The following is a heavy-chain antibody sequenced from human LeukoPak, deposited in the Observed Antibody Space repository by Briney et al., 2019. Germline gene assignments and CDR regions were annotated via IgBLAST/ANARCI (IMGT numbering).Heavy chain of an antibody. CDR2: INPSGGST. CDR1: GYTFTSYY. Sequence: GASVKVSCKASGYTFTSYYMHWVRQAPGQGLEWMGIINPSGGSTSYAQKFQGRVTMTRDTSTSTVYMELSSLRSEDTAVYYCATWRALMIVVPSNYYYGMDVWGQGTTVTVSS. CDR3: ATWRALMIVVPSNYYYGMDV. J-gene: IGHJ6*02. V-gene: IGHV1-46*01. D-gene: IGHD3-22*01.